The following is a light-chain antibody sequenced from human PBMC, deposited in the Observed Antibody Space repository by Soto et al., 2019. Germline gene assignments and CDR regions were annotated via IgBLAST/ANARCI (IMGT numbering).Light chain of an antibody. Sequence: EIVLTQSPGTLSLSPGERATLSCRASQSLTSRYLAWYRQQPGQPPGLLMSGTSNRATGTPDRFSGSGSGTDFTLTISRLEPEDFAVYYCQQYGSPPITFGQGTRLEIK. J-gene: IGKJ5*01. CDR1: QSLTSRY. V-gene: IGKV3-20*01. CDR3: QQYGSPPIT. CDR2: GTS.